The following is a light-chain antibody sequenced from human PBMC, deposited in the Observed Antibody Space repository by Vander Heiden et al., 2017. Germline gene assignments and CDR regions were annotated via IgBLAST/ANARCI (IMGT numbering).Light chain of an antibody. CDR2: EDN. Sequence: NFMLTQPHSVSESPGKTVTISCTRSSGSIASNYVQWYQQRPGSAPTTVIYEDNQRPSGVPDRFSGSIDSSSNSASLTISGLKTEDEADYYCQSYDSSNPHVVFGGGTKLTGL. V-gene: IGLV6-57*04. CDR3: QSYDSSNPHVV. CDR1: SGSIASNY. J-gene: IGLJ2*01.